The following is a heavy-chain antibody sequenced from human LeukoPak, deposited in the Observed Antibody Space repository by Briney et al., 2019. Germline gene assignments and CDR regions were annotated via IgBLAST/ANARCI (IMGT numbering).Heavy chain of an antibody. V-gene: IGHV4-59*12. J-gene: IGHJ4*02. D-gene: IGHD3-9*01. CDR3: ARETGFYYFDY. CDR2: IYYSGST. Sequence: SETLSLTCTVSGGSISSYYWSWIRQPPGKGLEWIGYIYYSGSTKYNPSLTSRVTISVDTCKNQFSLKLSSGTAADTAVYYCARETGFYYFDYWGQGTLVTVSS. CDR1: GGSISSYY.